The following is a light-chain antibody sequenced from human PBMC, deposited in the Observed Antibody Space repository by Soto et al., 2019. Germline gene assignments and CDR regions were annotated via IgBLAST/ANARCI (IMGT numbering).Light chain of an antibody. CDR1: RNDVGGYNY. J-gene: IGLJ1*01. CDR2: EVY. CDR3: CSYAGGTFFEV. Sequence: QSALTQPPSASGSPGQSVTISCTGTRNDVGGYNYVSWYQQHPGKAPKVIIYEVYKRPSGVPDRFSGSKSGNTASLTVSALQPEDEADYYCCSYAGGTFFEVFGTGTKGTVL. V-gene: IGLV2-8*01.